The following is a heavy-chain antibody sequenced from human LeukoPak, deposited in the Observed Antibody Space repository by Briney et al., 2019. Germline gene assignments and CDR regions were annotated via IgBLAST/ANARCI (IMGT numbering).Heavy chain of an antibody. CDR3: ARQNDFRLDY. CDR1: CSSYW. Sequence: CSSYWIGWVRQMPGKGLGWMGMIYPGDSDTRYSPSLQGQVTISVDTSSGTAYLKWSSLKASDTAIYYCARQNDFRLDYWGQGTLVTVSS. V-gene: IGHV5-51*01. D-gene: IGHD3-3*01. J-gene: IGHJ4*02. CDR2: IYPGDSDT.